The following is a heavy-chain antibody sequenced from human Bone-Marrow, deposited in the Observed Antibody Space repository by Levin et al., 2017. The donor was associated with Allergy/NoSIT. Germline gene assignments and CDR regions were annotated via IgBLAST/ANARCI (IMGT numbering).Heavy chain of an antibody. Sequence: KISCKASGGTFSRYAIGWVRQAPGQGLEWMGGIIPFFGTANYAQKFQGRVTITADGSTSTAYMELSSLRSEDTAVYYWARDRNFYASGSYSYYFDYWGQGTLVTVSS. CDR3: ARDRNFYASGSYSYYFDY. CDR1: GGTFSRYA. V-gene: IGHV1-69*01. D-gene: IGHD3-10*01. J-gene: IGHJ4*02. CDR2: IIPFFGTA.